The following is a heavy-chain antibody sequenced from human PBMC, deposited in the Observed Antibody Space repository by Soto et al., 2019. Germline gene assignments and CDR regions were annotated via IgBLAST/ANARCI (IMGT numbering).Heavy chain of an antibody. CDR1: GFTFSNYV. CDR2: ISSSSNSI. J-gene: IGHJ2*01. CDR3: ARHRTSTMVRGVIITRYWYFDL. Sequence: GGSLRLSCAASGFTFSNYVIHWVRQAPGKGLEWVSYISSSSNSIYYADSVKGRFTISRDNAKNSLYLQMSSLRAEDTAVYYCARHRTSTMVRGVIITRYWYFDLWGRGTLVTVSS. D-gene: IGHD3-10*01. V-gene: IGHV3-48*01.